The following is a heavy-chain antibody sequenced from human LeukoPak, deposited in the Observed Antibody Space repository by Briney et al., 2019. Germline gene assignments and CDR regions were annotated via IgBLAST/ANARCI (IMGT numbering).Heavy chain of an antibody. CDR1: GYTFTSYY. J-gene: IGHJ4*02. CDR2: IIPSGGST. CDR3: ARSNDGWYFDY. V-gene: IGHV1-46*01. Sequence: GAPVTVSCKASGYTFTSYYVHWVRQSPGQGLEWMGMIIPSGGSTSNAQKFQGRVTMTRDTSTSTVYMALSSLRSEDTAVYYCARSNDGWYFDYWGQGTLVIISS. D-gene: IGHD5-24*01.